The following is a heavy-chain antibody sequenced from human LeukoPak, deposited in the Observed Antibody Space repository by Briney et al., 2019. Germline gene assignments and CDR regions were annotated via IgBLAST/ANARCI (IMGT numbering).Heavy chain of an antibody. Sequence: GGSLRLSCAASGFTVSSNYMSWVRQAPGKGLEWVAYIPSDGSTKYYADSVKGRFTISRDNSKYTLYLQMNSLRTEDTAVYYCARGSYCSGGSCYYYMDVWGKGTTVTVSS. CDR2: IPSDGSTK. CDR3: ARGSYCSGGSCYYYMDV. CDR1: GFTVSSNY. D-gene: IGHD2-15*01. V-gene: IGHV3-30*02. J-gene: IGHJ6*03.